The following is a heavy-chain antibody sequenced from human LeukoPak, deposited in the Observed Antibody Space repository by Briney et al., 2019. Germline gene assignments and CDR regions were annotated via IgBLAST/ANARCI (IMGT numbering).Heavy chain of an antibody. CDR3: AKAHPYGSGSYPPPDY. CDR1: GFTFSSYA. D-gene: IGHD3-10*01. CDR2: IRSSSSTI. J-gene: IGHJ4*02. Sequence: GRSLRLSCAASGFTFSSYAMHWVRQAPGKGLEWVSYIRSSSSTIYYADSVKGRFTISRDNAKNSLYLQMNSLRAEDTAVYYCAKAHPYGSGSYPPPDYWGQGTLVTVSS. V-gene: IGHV3-48*01.